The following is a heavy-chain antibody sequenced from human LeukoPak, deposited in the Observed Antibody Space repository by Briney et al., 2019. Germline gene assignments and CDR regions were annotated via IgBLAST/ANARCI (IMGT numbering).Heavy chain of an antibody. CDR1: GFTFSSFA. CDR2: VSGSGGST. CDR3: AKGTDTYSGSFD. V-gene: IGHV3-23*01. J-gene: IGHJ4*02. D-gene: IGHD1-26*01. Sequence: GGSLRLSCAASGFTFSSFAISWVRQAPGKGLEWVSAVSGSGGSTYYADSVKGRFTISRDNSKNTLYLQMNSLRAEDTAVYYCAKGTDTYSGSFDWGQGTLVTVSS.